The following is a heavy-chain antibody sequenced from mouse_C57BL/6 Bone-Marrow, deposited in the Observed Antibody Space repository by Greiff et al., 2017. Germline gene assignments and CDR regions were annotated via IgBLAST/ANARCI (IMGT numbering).Heavy chain of an antibody. CDR3: ARYYYGSSSFAY. Sequence: EVQGVESGGGLVKPGGSLKLSCAASGFTFSDYGMHWVRQAPEKGLEWVAYISSGSSTIYYADTVKGRFTISRDNAKNTLFLQMTSLRSEDTAMYYCARYYYGSSSFAYWGQGTLVTVSA. CDR1: GFTFSDYG. V-gene: IGHV5-17*01. CDR2: ISSGSSTI. J-gene: IGHJ3*01. D-gene: IGHD1-1*01.